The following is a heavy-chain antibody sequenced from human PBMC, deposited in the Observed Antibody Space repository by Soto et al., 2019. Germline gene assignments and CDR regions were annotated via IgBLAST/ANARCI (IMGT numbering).Heavy chain of an antibody. CDR2: ISYDGSNK. J-gene: IGHJ4*02. D-gene: IGHD6-19*01. V-gene: IGHV3-30-3*01. CDR3: ARDLEVAVAQGPHVDY. CDR1: GFTFSSYA. Sequence: PGGSLRLSCAASGFTFSSYAMHWVRQAPGKGLEWVAVISYDGSNKYYADSVKGRFTISRDNSKNTLYLQMNSLRAEDTAAYYCARDLEVAVAQGPHVDYWGQGTLVTVPQ.